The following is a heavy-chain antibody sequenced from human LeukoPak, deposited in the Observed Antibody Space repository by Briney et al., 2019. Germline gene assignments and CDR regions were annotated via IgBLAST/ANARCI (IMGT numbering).Heavy chain of an antibody. CDR1: GFTFSSYG. V-gene: IGHV3-33*01. D-gene: IGHD3-10*01. Sequence: QSGGSLRLSCPASGFTFSSYGMHWVRQAPGKGLEWVAVVWYDGSKKDYADSVKGRFTISRDNSKNTLYLKMNSLRAEDTAVYYCARGYYGSQSFANWGQGTLVTVSS. CDR3: ARGYYGSQSFAN. J-gene: IGHJ4*02. CDR2: VWYDGSKK.